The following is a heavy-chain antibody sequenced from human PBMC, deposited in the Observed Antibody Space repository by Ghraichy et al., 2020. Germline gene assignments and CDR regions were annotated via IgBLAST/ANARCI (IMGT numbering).Heavy chain of an antibody. CDR1: GFIFSGYN. CDR3: ARASRVVRSYYYDGMDV. J-gene: IGHJ6*02. D-gene: IGHD2-21*01. Sequence: GGSLRLSCVGSGFIFSGYNMNWVRQSPGKGLEWVAYISTSSRSIFYADSVKGRFTVSRDNAKNSLSLQMSSLRNEDTAVYYCARASRVVRSYYYDGMDVWGQGTTVTVSS. V-gene: IGHV3-48*02. CDR2: ISTSSRSI.